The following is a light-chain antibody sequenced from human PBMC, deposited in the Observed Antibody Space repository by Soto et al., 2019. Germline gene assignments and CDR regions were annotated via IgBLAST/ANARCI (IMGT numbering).Light chain of an antibody. J-gene: IGLJ3*02. CDR1: SGHSSYA. CDR3: QTWGTGIGV. CDR2: LNSDGSH. V-gene: IGLV4-69*01. Sequence: QAVLTQSPSASASLGASVKLTCTLSSGHSSYAIAWHQQQPEKGPRYLMKLNSDGSHSKGDGIPDRFSGSSSGAERYLTSSRLQSEDEADYYCQTWGTGIGVFGGGTQLTVL.